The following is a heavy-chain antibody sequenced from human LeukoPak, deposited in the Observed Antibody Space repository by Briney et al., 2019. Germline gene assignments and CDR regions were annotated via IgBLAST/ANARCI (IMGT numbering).Heavy chain of an antibody. CDR3: ARWNHAGRYFDY. CDR2: TYYMSKWYI. CDR1: GDSVSTDISA. Sequence: SQTLSLTCAISGDSVSTDISAWNWVRQSPSGGLEWLGRTYYMSKWYIDRAVSVKSRMTINRDTSKNQVSLQLNSVTPEDMAIYYCARWNHAGRYFDYWDQGTLVTVSS. J-gene: IGHJ4*02. D-gene: IGHD1-1*01. V-gene: IGHV6-1*01.